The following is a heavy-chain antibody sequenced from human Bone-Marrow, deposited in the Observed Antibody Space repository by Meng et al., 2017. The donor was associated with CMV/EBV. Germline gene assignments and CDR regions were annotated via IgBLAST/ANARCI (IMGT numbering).Heavy chain of an antibody. V-gene: IGHV3-53*01. CDR2: IYIGGTT. CDR1: GFTFSSYS. D-gene: IGHD5-24*01. J-gene: IGHJ4*02. CDR3: ASHEEGYNSYVDY. Sequence: GGSLRLSCAASGFTFSSYSMNWVRQAPGKGLEWVSVIYIGGTTYYADSVKGRFTISRDNSKNTLYLQMNSLRAEDTAVYFCASHEEGYNSYVDYWGQGTLVTVSS.